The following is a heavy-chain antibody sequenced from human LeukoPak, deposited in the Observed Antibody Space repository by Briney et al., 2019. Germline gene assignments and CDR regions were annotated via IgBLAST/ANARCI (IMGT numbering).Heavy chain of an antibody. CDR3: ASLGAEAGTLYYFDY. D-gene: IGHD1-1*01. J-gene: IGHJ4*02. V-gene: IGHV4-34*01. Sequence: SETLSLTCTVSGGSISSYYWSWIRQPPGKGLEWIGEINHSGSTNYNPSLKSRVTISVDTSKNQFSLKLSSVTAADTAVYYCASLGAEAGTLYYFDYWGQGTLVTVSS. CDR2: INHSGST. CDR1: GGSISSYY.